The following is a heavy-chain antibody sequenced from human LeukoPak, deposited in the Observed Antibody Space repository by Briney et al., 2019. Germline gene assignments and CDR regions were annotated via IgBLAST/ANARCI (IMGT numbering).Heavy chain of an antibody. V-gene: IGHV4-59*01. J-gene: IGHJ4*02. CDR2: IYYSGST. D-gene: IGHD2-8*02. CDR3: AREPTSSGPFDY. Sequence: SSETLSLTCAVYGGSFSGYYWSWIRQPPGKGLEWIGYIYYSGSTNYNPSLKSRVTISVDTSKNQFSLKLSSVTAADTAVYYCAREPTSSGPFDYWGQGTLVTVSS. CDR1: GGSFSGYY.